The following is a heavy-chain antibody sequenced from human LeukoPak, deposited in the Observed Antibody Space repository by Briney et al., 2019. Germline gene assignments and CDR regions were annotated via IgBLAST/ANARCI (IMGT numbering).Heavy chain of an antibody. CDR3: ARQFLENSFDP. CDR1: GYTFTHYY. Sequence: GASVKVSCKASGYTFTHYYIHWVRQAPGQGPEWMGSINPNSGGTNYAQKFQGRVTITRHTSISTAYMDLSRLRSDDTAVYYCARQFLENSFDPWGPGTLVTVSS. J-gene: IGHJ5*02. CDR2: INPNSGGT. V-gene: IGHV1-2*02. D-gene: IGHD2-21*01.